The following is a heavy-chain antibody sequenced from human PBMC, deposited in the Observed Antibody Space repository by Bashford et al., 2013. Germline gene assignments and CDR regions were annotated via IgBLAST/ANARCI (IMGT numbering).Heavy chain of an antibody. J-gene: IGHJ4*02. CDR2: ISPRTAGT. Sequence: VRQAPGQGLEWMGLISPRTAGTTYAQELQGRLTMTRDTSTSTVYMELGSLRSEDTAVYYCARGPNSGSFDYWGQGALGHRSPQ. V-gene: IGHV1-46*04. CDR3: ARGPNSGSFDY. D-gene: IGHD6-19*01.